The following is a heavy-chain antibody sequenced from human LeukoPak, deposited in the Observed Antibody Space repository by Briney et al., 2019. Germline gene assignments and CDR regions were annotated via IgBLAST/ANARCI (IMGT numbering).Heavy chain of an antibody. CDR1: GGTFSSFA. V-gene: IGHV1-69*05. CDR2: IIPIFGTA. D-gene: IGHD6-6*01. Sequence: SVKVSCKASGGTFSSFAISWVRQAPGQGLEWMGGIIPIFGTANYAQKFQGRVTITTDESTSTAYMELSSLRSEDTAVYYCARGTSMAAPMDVWGKGTTVTVSS. CDR3: ARGTSMAAPMDV. J-gene: IGHJ6*03.